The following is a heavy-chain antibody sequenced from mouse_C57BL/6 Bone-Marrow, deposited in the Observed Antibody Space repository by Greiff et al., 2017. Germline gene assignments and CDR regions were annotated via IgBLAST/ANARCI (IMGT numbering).Heavy chain of an antibody. Sequence: VKLQESGAELARPGASVKLSCQASGYTFTSYGISWVKQRTGQGLEWIGEIYPRSGNTYYNEKFKCKATLTADKSSSTAYMELRSLTSEDSEVYFCARQTTGGYFDVWGTGTTVTVSS. V-gene: IGHV1-81*01. D-gene: IGHD1-1*01. CDR3: ARQTTGGYFDV. CDR1: GYTFTSYG. J-gene: IGHJ1*03. CDR2: IYPRSGNT.